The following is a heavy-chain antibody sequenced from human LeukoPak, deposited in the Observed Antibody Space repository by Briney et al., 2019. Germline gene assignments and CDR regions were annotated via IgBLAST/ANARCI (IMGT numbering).Heavy chain of an antibody. D-gene: IGHD5-18*01. CDR3: ARRGVFGYSHDL. Sequence: ASVKVSCKASGYSFTNYAMNWVRQAPGQGLEWMGWINTNTGNPTYAQGLTGRFVLSLDTSVSTAYLQISNLKPEDTAVYYCARRGVFGYSHDLWGRGTLVTVSS. CDR1: GYSFTNYA. V-gene: IGHV7-4-1*02. CDR2: INTNTGNP. J-gene: IGHJ2*01.